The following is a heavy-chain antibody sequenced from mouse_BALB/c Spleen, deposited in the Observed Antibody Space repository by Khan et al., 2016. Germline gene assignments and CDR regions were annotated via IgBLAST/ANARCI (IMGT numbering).Heavy chain of an antibody. CDR1: GFSLTSYG. Sequence: QVQLKESGPGLVAPSQSLSITCTVSGFSLTSYGVHWVRQPPGKGLEWLGVIWAGGSTNYNSALMSRLSISKDNSKSHVFFKMNSRQADDTAMYYCAGYRSYAMDYWGQGTSVTVSS. CDR2: IWAGGST. J-gene: IGHJ4*01. V-gene: IGHV2-9*02. CDR3: AGYRSYAMDY. D-gene: IGHD2-14*01.